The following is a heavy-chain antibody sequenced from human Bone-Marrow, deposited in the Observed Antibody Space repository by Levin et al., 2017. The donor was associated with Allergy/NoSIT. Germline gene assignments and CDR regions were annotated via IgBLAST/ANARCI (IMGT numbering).Heavy chain of an antibody. CDR1: GFTFSSYA. V-gene: IGHV3-30-3*01. J-gene: IGHJ6*02. Sequence: GGSLRLSCAASGFTFSSYAMHWVRQAPGKGLEWVAVISYDGSNKYYADSVKGRFTISRDNSKNTLYLQMNSLRAEDTAVYYCASPDRDYGDYIRGHPMDYYYGMDVWGQGTTVTVSS. CDR3: ASPDRDYGDYIRGHPMDYYYGMDV. D-gene: IGHD4-17*01. CDR2: ISYDGSNK.